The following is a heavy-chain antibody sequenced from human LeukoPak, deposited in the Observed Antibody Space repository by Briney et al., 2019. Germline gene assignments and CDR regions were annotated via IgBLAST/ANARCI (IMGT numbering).Heavy chain of an antibody. J-gene: IGHJ3*01. CDR1: AFSFTTSW. D-gene: IGHD2-2*01. Sequence: PGGSLRLSCAASAFSFTTSWMSWVRQAPGKGLEWVAKIKEDGSEKYYVDSVKGRFTISRDNAKNSLSLQMHGLRDEDTAVYYCVRDQGYCTSASCRGDAFDVWGQGSMVSVSS. V-gene: IGHV3-7*01. CDR2: IKEDGSEK. CDR3: VRDQGYCTSASCRGDAFDV.